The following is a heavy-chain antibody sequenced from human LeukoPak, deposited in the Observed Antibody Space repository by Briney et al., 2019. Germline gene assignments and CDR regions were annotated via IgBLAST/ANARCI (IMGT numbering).Heavy chain of an antibody. J-gene: IGHJ2*01. Sequence: PGGSLRLSCAASGFTFSNYWMSWVRQAPGKGLEWVANIKQDGSDKNYVDSVKGRFTISRDNAKNSVFLQMNSLRAEDTAVYYCTTVRLGRYDYVWGSFRYWCFDLWGRGTLVTVSS. CDR2: IKQDGSDK. D-gene: IGHD3-16*02. V-gene: IGHV3-7*03. CDR3: TTVRLGRYDYVWGSFRYWCFDL. CDR1: GFTFSNYW.